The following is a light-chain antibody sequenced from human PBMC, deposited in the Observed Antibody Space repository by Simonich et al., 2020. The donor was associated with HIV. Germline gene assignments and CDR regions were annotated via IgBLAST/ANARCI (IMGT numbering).Light chain of an antibody. Sequence: DIVMTQSPDSLAVSLGERATINRKSSRTILYSPHNKNYLAWYQQKPGQPPKLLIYWAATRESGVPDRFSASGSGTEFTLTISSLQAEDVAVYACQQYYSTPPTFGQGTKVEIK. CDR2: WAA. CDR1: RTILYSPHNKNY. CDR3: QQYYSTPPT. V-gene: IGKV4-1*01. J-gene: IGKJ1*01.